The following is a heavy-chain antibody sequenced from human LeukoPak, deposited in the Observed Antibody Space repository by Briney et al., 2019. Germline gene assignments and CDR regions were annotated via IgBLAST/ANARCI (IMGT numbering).Heavy chain of an antibody. D-gene: IGHD3-22*01. Sequence: GGSLRLSCAASGFTFDDYAMHWVRQAPGKGLEWVSGISWNSGSIGYADSVKGRFTISRDNAKKSLYLQMNSVRAEDTALYHCVKDKDSSGYDAFDIWGQGTMVTVSS. CDR2: ISWNSGSI. J-gene: IGHJ3*02. CDR1: GFTFDDYA. CDR3: VKDKDSSGYDAFDI. V-gene: IGHV3-9*01.